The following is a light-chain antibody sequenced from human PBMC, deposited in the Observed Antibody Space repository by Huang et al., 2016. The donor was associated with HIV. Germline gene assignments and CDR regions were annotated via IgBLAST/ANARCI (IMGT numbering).Light chain of an antibody. J-gene: IGKJ2*01. Sequence: DIVMTQSPDSLAVSLGGRATIDCTSSQSRLHSSNTKYSVAWYQLKPGQAPKLLIFWASTRELGVPDRFSGSGSGTDFTLTISSLQAEDVAVYYCQQYSRTPYTFGQGTKLEI. V-gene: IGKV4-1*01. CDR3: QQYSRTPYT. CDR1: QSRLHSSNTKYS. CDR2: WAS.